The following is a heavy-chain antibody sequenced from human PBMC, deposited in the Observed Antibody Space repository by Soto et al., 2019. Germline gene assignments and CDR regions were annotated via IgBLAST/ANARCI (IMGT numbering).Heavy chain of an antibody. CDR2: INPNSGCT. Sequence: ASVKASCKASGYTFTGYYMHWVRQANGQGLEWMGWINPNSGCTNYAQKFQGWVTMTRDTSISPAYMELSRLRSVDTSVYYCARGGGVYDDSSGYCGVMDYSYGMDVWGRLTTVTVSS. CDR1: GYTFTGYY. V-gene: IGHV1-2*04. CDR3: ARGGGVYDDSSGYCGVMDYSYGMDV. J-gene: IGHJ6*02. D-gene: IGHD3-22*01.